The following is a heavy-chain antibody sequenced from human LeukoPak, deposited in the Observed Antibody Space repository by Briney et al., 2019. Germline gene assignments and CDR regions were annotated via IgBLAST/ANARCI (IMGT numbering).Heavy chain of an antibody. Sequence: SETLSLTCSVSDDSITMYYWGWIRQPPGKGLEWIGSIYYSGSTYYNPSLKSRVTISVDTSKNQFSLELSSVTAADTAVYYCAREKGDIVATITYLTWRYSYGYGFDYWGQGTLVTVSS. V-gene: IGHV4-39*07. D-gene: IGHD5-12*01. CDR2: IYYSGST. CDR1: DDSITMYY. CDR3: AREKGDIVATITYLTWRYSYGYGFDY. J-gene: IGHJ4*02.